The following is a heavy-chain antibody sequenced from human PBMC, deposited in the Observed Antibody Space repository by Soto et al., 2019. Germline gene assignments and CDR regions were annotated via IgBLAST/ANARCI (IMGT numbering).Heavy chain of an antibody. CDR1: GFTFSSYA. Sequence: EVQLLESGGGLVQPGGSLRLSCAASGFTFSSYAMSWVRQAPGKGLEWVSAISGSGGSTYYADSVKGRFTISRDNSKNPLYTQISSLRAEDTAVYYYAKSTRIAAAGTMGPKGQQWFDPWGQGTLVTVFS. V-gene: IGHV3-23*01. CDR2: ISGSGGST. CDR3: AKSTRIAAAGTMGPKGQQWFDP. D-gene: IGHD6-13*01. J-gene: IGHJ5*02.